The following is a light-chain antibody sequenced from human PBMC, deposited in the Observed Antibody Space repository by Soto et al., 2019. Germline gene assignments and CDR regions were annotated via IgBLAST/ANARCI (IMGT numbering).Light chain of an antibody. CDR1: QSVSSY. J-gene: IGKJ4*01. CDR3: QQRSNWPLT. Sequence: EIVLTPSPATLSLSPGERATLSCRASQSVSSYLAWYQQKPGQAPRLLIYDASNRATGIPARFSGSGSGTDVTLTISSLAPEDVAVYYGQQRSNWPLTFGGGTKVEIK. V-gene: IGKV3-11*01. CDR2: DAS.